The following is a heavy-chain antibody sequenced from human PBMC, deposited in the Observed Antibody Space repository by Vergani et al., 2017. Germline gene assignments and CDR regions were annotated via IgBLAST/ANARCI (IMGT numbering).Heavy chain of an antibody. CDR1: GFIFSGFA. CDR3: AKDSAVYFTSWLGHGLGYYFDL. J-gene: IGHJ4*02. Sequence: QLLESGGGLVQPGGSLRLSCAASGFIFSGFAMTWVRQAPGGGLEWVSAISGRGDSTYFEDSVRGRFSISRDNYRNTLYLHVTSLKGEDTAVYYCAKDSAVYFTSWLGHGLGYYFDLWGPGTPVTVSP. V-gene: IGHV3-23*01. CDR2: ISGRGDST. D-gene: IGHD3-22*01.